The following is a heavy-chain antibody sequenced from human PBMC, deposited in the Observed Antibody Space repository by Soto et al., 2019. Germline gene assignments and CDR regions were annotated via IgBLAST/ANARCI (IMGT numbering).Heavy chain of an antibody. Sequence: GASVKVSCKASGYTFTSYGISWVRQAPGQGLEWMGRINPKSDDTNYAQKFQGRVIMTRDTSIDTAYLELTGLTSDDTATYYCARKHSLDYIRWGLDPWGQGTLVTVSS. CDR2: INPKSDDT. CDR3: ARKHSLDYIRWGLDP. V-gene: IGHV1-2*02. CDR1: GYTFTSYG. D-gene: IGHD4-4*01. J-gene: IGHJ5*02.